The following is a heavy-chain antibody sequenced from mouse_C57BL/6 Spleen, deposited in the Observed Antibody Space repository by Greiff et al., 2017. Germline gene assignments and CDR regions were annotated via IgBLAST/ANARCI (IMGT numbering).Heavy chain of an antibody. CDR1: GFSLTSSG. J-gene: IGHJ4*01. CDR2: IWSGGST. V-gene: IGHV2-2*01. CDR3: ARKAQATSAMDY. Sequence: QVHVKQSGPGLVQPSQSLSITCTVSGFSLTSSGVHWVRQSPGQGLEWLGVIWSGGSTDYNAAFISRLSISKDNSKSQVFVKMNSLQADDTAIYYCARKAQATSAMDYWGQGTSVTVSS. D-gene: IGHD3-2*02.